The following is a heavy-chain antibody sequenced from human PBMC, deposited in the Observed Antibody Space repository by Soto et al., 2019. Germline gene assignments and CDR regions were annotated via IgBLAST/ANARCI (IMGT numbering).Heavy chain of an antibody. V-gene: IGHV1-46*03. CDR3: ARIPDSNSYYYFDY. CDR1: GYTFTSHF. CDR2: INPSGGST. D-gene: IGHD6-13*01. J-gene: IGHJ4*02. Sequence: ASVKVSCKASGYTFTSHFIHWVRQAPGQGPEWMGIINPSGGSTSYAQNFQGRVTMTRDTSTNTVYMELSSLRSEDTAVYYCARIPDSNSYYYFDYWGQGTLVTVSS.